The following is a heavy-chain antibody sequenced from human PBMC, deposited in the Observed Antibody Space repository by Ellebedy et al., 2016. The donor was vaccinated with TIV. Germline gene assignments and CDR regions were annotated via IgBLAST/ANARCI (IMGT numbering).Heavy chain of an antibody. CDR3: ARGDSGYDYSIPGFDY. CDR1: GYTFTSYG. V-gene: IGHV1-18*04. Sequence: ASVKVSCXASGYTFTSYGISWVRQAPGQGLEWMGWISAYNGNTNYAQKLQGRVTMTTDTSTSTAYMELRSLRSDDTAVYYCARGDSGYDYSIPGFDYWGQGTLVTVSS. J-gene: IGHJ4*02. CDR2: ISAYNGNT. D-gene: IGHD5-12*01.